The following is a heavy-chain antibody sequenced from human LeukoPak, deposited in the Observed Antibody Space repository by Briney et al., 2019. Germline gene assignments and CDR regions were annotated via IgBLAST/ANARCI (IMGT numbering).Heavy chain of an antibody. CDR1: GFTFSSYV. CDR3: AKYKGPWDY. CDR2: ISGSGGST. V-gene: IGHV3-23*01. Sequence: PGGCPSHSCASSGFTFSSYVMSWVRQAPGKGLEWVSAISGSGGSTYYADSVKGRFTISRDNSKNTLYLQMNSLRAEDTAVYYCAKYKGPWDYWGRGTRDTVSS. J-gene: IGHJ4*02. D-gene: IGHD1-14*01.